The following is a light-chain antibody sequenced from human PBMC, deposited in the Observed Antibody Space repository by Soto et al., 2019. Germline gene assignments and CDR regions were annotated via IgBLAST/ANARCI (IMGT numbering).Light chain of an antibody. V-gene: IGLV8-61*01. CDR2: MTN. CDR3: ALYMNNEWI. J-gene: IGLJ2*01. CDR1: SGSVSTNYY. Sequence: QTVVTQEPSFSVSPGGTVTLTCGLSSGSVSTNYYPSWYQQAPGQAPRTLVYMTNNRSPGVPDRFSGSILGNTAALTITGAQAEDESDYYCALYMNNEWIFGGGTKVTVL.